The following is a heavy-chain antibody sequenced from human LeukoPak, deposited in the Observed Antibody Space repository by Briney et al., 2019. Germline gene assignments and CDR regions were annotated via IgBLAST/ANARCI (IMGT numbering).Heavy chain of an antibody. CDR1: GFTFNNAW. V-gene: IGHV3-15*01. Sequence: GGSLRLSCAASGFTFNNAWMGWVRQAPGKGLEWVGRIKSKSDGATTDYAAPVKGRFTVSRDDSKNTLFLQMSSLKTEDTAVYYCIIDHYGSSWAFGYWGQGTLVTVSS. D-gene: IGHD6-13*01. CDR3: IIDHYGSSWAFGY. CDR2: IKSKSDGATT. J-gene: IGHJ4*02.